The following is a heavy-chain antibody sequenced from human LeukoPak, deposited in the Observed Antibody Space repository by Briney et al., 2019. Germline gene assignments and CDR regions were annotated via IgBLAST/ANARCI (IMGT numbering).Heavy chain of an antibody. J-gene: IGHJ6*02. Sequence: SQTLSLTCTVSGGSISSYYWSWIRQPPGKGLEWIGYIYYSGSTNYNPSLKSRVTISVDTSKNQFSLKLSSVTAADTAVYYCARHVEYLRNYYYGMDVWGQGTTVTVSS. V-gene: IGHV4-59*08. D-gene: IGHD2-2*01. CDR3: ARHVEYLRNYYYGMDV. CDR1: GGSISSYY. CDR2: IYYSGST.